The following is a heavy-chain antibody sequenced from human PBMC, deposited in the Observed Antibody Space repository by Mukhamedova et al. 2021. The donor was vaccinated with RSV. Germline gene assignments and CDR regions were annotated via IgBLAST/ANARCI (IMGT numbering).Heavy chain of an antibody. D-gene: IGHD1-26*01. Sequence: GGFTISRDNAKNTLSLQMNSLRAEDTAVYYCARDLGRATYWGQGTLVTVSS. CDR3: ARDLGRATY. V-gene: IGHV3-74*01. J-gene: IGHJ4*02.